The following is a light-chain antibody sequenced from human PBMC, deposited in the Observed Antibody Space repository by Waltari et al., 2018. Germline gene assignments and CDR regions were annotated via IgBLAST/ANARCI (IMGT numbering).Light chain of an antibody. Sequence: QSVLTQLPSVSGAPGQRVSIPCTGSGSNLGAGYDVHWYQQHPGKAPKLLIYGTSTRPPGVPDRFFGSQSGTSASLAITALQAEDEAEYYCQSYDTSLSVVFGGGTKLTVL. CDR3: QSYDTSLSVV. CDR2: GTS. J-gene: IGLJ2*01. V-gene: IGLV1-40*01. CDR1: GSNLGAGYD.